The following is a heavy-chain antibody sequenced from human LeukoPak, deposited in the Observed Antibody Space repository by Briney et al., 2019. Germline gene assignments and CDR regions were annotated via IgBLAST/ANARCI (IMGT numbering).Heavy chain of an antibody. CDR3: ARPLVPAAPGWFDP. J-gene: IGHJ5*02. CDR1: GYTFTSYD. D-gene: IGHD2-2*01. CDR2: MNPNSCNT. Sequence: ASVTVSCKASGYTFTSYDINWVRQATGQGLEWMGWMNPNSCNTGYAQKFQGRVTMTRNTSISTAYMELSILKSDDTAVYYCARPLVPAAPGWFDPWGQGTLVTVSS. V-gene: IGHV1-8*01.